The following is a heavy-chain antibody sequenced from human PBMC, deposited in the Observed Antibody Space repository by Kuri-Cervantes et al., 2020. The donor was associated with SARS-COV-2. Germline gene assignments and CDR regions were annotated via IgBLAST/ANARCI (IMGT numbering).Heavy chain of an antibody. Sequence: GSLRLSCTVSGGSISSYYWSWIRQPPGKGLEWIGYIYYSGSTNYNPSLKSRVTISVDTSKNQFSLKLSSVTAADTAVYYCARENWNYFGYWGQGTLVTVSS. CDR2: IYYSGST. CDR3: ARENWNYFGY. J-gene: IGHJ4*02. CDR1: GGSISSYY. V-gene: IGHV4-59*01. D-gene: IGHD1-1*01.